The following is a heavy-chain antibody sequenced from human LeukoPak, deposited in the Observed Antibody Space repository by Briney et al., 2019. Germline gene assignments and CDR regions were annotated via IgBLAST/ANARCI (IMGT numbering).Heavy chain of an antibody. CDR2: INPNSGGT. CDR1: GYTFTCYY. CDR3: ARTSLLYDILTGYDDAFDI. D-gene: IGHD3-9*01. J-gene: IGHJ3*02. Sequence: ASVKVSCKASGYTFTCYYMHWVRQAPGQGLEWMGWINPNSGGTNYAQKFQGRVTMTRDTSISTAYMELSRLRSDDTAVYYCARTSLLYDILTGYDDAFDIWGQGTMVTVSS. V-gene: IGHV1-2*02.